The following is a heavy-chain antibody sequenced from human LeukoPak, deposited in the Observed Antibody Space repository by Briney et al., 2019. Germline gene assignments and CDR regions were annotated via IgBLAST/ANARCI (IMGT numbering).Heavy chain of an antibody. Sequence: ASVKVSCKASGFTFTGYYMHWVRQAPGQGLGWMGWINTKSGGTNYAQKFQGRVTLTRDTSITTAYMELRSLTSDDTAVYYCARPLSEGDYWGQGTLVTVSS. J-gene: IGHJ4*02. CDR1: GFTFTGYY. CDR3: ARPLSEGDY. CDR2: INTKSGGT. V-gene: IGHV1-2*02.